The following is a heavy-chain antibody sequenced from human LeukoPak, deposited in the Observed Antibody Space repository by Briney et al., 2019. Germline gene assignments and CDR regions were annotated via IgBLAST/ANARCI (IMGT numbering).Heavy chain of an antibody. CDR1: GGSISSKNW. J-gene: IGHJ6*03. V-gene: IGHV4-4*02. Sequence: SETLSLTGAVSGGSISSKNWWSWVRQPPGKGLEWIGEIYHGGSTNYNPSLKSRVTISVYTSKNPFSLKLSSVTAADTAVYYCAAGQRGTYSRPLYYYYYYMDVWGKGTTVTVSS. D-gene: IGHD2-15*01. CDR3: AAGQRGTYSRPLYYYYYYMDV. CDR2: IYHGGST.